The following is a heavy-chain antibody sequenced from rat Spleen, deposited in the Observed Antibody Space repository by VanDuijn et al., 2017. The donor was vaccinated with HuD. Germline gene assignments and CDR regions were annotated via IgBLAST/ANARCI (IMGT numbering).Heavy chain of an antibody. CDR3: AKSRFYYYDGGYYCFNY. J-gene: IGHJ2*01. CDR1: GFSFSSYG. D-gene: IGHD1-12*02. Sequence: EVQVVESGGGLVQPGGSLKLSCIASGFSFSSYGMSWVRQAPTKGLEWVASIVPSGGSTYHRDSVKGRFTISRDNARSTLYLQMDSLRSEDTATYYCAKSRFYYYDGGYYCFNYWGQGVMVTVSS. V-gene: IGHV5-19*01. CDR2: IVPSGGST.